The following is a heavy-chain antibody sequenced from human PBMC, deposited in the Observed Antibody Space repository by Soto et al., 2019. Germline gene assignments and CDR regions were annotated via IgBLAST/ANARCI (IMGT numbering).Heavy chain of an antibody. CDR3: ARGGRDGFDI. J-gene: IGHJ3*02. V-gene: IGHV4-4*07. Sequence: QVQLQESGPGLVKPSETLSLTCTVSGGSISTYYWNWIRQSAGKGLEWIGRVYISGSTNYHPSLKWRVAMSVDTSNNQFSLKVTSVTAADTAVYYCARGGRDGFDICGHETMVTVSS. CDR2: VYISGST. CDR1: GGSISTYY.